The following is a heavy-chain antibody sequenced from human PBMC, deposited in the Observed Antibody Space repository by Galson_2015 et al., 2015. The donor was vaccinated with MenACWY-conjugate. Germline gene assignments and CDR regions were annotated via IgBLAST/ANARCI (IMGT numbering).Heavy chain of an antibody. CDR1: RLTFSNVW. CDR3: TRDRYVGGSRCWFDP. CDR2: IKCRTGGGTT. Sequence: SLRLSCAPSRLTFSNVWLSWVRQAPGKGLEWVARIKCRTGGGTTDYATPVKGRFTILRDDSAKTLYLQMNSLKIEDTAMYFCTRDRYVGGSRCWFDPWAQGTRFTVSS. J-gene: IGHJ5*02. D-gene: IGHD2-15*01. V-gene: IGHV3-15*01.